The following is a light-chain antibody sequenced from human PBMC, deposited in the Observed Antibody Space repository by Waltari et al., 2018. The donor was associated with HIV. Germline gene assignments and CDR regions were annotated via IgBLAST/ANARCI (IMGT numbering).Light chain of an antibody. CDR3: QQYFSLPAT. J-gene: IGKJ1*01. Sequence: DIVMTQSPDSLAVSPGGRATTHCRSSRSLLHSSKNKNDLAWYQQKPGQPPKLLIYWASTRQSGVPERFSGSGSGTDFTLTISSLQAEDAAVYYCQQYFSLPATFGQGTKVEIK. CDR1: RSLLHSSKNKND. V-gene: IGKV4-1*01. CDR2: WAS.